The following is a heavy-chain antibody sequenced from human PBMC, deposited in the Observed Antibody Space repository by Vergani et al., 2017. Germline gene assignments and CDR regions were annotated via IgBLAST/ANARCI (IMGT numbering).Heavy chain of an antibody. D-gene: IGHD2-2*01. V-gene: IGHV3-20*04. CDR2: INWNGGGT. CDR3: GMYCSSPTCGTHPRVQNYGMDV. Sequence: EVQLLESGGGLVQPGGSLRLSCEASGFSFPGYAMSWVRQAPGKGLEWVSGINWNGGGTGYADSVKGRFTISRDNAKNSLYLQMNSLRAEDTALYYCGMYCSSPTCGTHPRVQNYGMDVWGQGTTVTVS. J-gene: IGHJ6*02. CDR1: GFSFPGYA.